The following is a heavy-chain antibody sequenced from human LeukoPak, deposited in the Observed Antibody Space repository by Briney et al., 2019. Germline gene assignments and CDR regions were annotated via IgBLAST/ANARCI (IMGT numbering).Heavy chain of an antibody. V-gene: IGHV1-2*02. CDR2: INPKSGGT. D-gene: IGHD1-26*01. CDR3: ARDPIVGATISGYYGMDV. J-gene: IGHJ6*02. CDR1: GYTFTGYY. Sequence: ASVKVSCKASGYTFTGYYIHWVRHAPGQGLEWMGWINPKSGGTSYAQKFQDRVTMTRDTSISTAHMELSRLRSDDTAVYYCARDPIVGATISGYYGMDVWGQGTTVTVSS.